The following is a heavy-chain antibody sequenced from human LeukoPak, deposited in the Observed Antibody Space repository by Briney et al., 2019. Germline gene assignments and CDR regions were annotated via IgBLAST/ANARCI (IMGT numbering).Heavy chain of an antibody. V-gene: IGHV3-23*01. CDR1: GFTFSSYA. Sequence: GRSLRLSCAASGFTFSSYAMSWVRQAPGKGLEWVSAISGSGGSTYYADSVKGRFTISRDNSKNTLYLQMNSLRAEDTAVYYCAKVGQWELRAPIDYWGQGTLVTVSS. J-gene: IGHJ4*02. CDR2: ISGSGGST. D-gene: IGHD1-26*01. CDR3: AKVGQWELRAPIDY.